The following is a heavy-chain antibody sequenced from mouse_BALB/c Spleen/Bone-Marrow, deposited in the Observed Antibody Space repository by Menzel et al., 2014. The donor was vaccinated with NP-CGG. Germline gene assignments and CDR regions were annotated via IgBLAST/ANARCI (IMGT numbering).Heavy chain of an antibody. CDR1: GYAFTNYL. CDR3: ARCLTGTSALDF. D-gene: IGHD4-1*01. CDR2: INPGSGGT. Sequence: QVQLQQSGAELVRPGTSVKVSCKASGYAFTNYLIEWVKQRPGQGLEWIGVINPGSGGTNYNEKFRGKATLTADKSSSTAYMQLSSLTSDDPAVYFCARCLTGTSALDFWGQRTSVTVSS. V-gene: IGHV1-54*01. J-gene: IGHJ4*01.